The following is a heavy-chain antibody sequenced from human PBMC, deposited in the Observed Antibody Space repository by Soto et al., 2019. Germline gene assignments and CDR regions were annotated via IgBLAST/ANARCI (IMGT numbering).Heavy chain of an antibody. V-gene: IGHV3-23*01. D-gene: IGHD6-19*01. Sequence: EVQLLESGGGLVQPGGSLRLSCAASGFTFSSYAMNWVRQAPGKGLEWVSVISGSGGSTYYADSVKGRFTISRDNSKNTRYLQMNSRSAGDTAVYYCARRSSGWYFDYWGQGTLVTVSS. CDR3: ARRSSGWYFDY. CDR1: GFTFSSYA. J-gene: IGHJ4*02. CDR2: ISGSGGST.